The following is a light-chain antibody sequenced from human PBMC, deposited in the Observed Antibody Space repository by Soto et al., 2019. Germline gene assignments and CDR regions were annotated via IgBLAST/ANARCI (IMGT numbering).Light chain of an antibody. J-gene: IGLJ2*01. CDR2: DVS. CDR1: SSDVGGYNY. CDR3: SSYTSSSTLMV. V-gene: IGLV2-14*01. Sequence: SALTQPASGSGSHGQSITISCTGTSSDVGGYNYVSWYQQHPGKAPKLMIYDVSNRPSGVSDRFSGSKSGNTASLTISGLQAEDEADYYCSSYTSSSTLMVFGGGTKLTVL.